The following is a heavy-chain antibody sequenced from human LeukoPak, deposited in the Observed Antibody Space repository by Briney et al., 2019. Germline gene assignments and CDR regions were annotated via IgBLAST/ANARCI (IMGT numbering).Heavy chain of an antibody. J-gene: IGHJ4*02. CDR2: ISAYNGNT. V-gene: IGHV1-18*01. Sequence: ASVKVSCKASGYTFTSYGISWVRQAPGQGLEWMGWISAYNGNTNYAQKLQGRVTMTTDTSTSTAYMELRSLRSDDTAVYYCASSPSGSQLVWLDHWGQGTLVTVSS. D-gene: IGHD1-26*01. CDR3: ASSPSGSQLVWLDH. CDR1: GYTFTSYG.